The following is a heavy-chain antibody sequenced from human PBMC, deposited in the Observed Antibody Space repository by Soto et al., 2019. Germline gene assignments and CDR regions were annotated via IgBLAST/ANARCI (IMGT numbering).Heavy chain of an antibody. CDR3: ATSPSPGSANPSDYGMDV. CDR2: IIPVLGVE. J-gene: IGHJ6*02. V-gene: IGHV1-69*02. D-gene: IGHD2-2*01. CDR1: GGSFSSYI. Sequence: QVQLVQSGAEVKKPGSSVKVSCKASGGSFSSYIVSWVRQAPGQGLEWMGRIIPVLGVEYYTQKFQGRVKINADKSTSKAYMELSRLRAEDTAVYYCATSPSPGSANPSDYGMDVWGLGTTVTVS.